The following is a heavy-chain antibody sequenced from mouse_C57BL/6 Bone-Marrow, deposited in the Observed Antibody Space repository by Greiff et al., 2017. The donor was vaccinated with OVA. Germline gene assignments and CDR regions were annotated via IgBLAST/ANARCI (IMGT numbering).Heavy chain of an antibody. J-gene: IGHJ2*01. Sequence: EVKVVESGGGLVQPGGSLSLSCAASGFTFTDYYMSWVRQPPGKALEWLGFIRNKANGYTTEYSASVKGRFTISRDNSQSILYLQMNALRAEDSATYYWARCYGSTLYYFDYWGQGTTLTVSS. CDR1: GFTFTDYY. D-gene: IGHD1-1*01. CDR2: IRNKANGYTT. CDR3: ARCYGSTLYYFDY. V-gene: IGHV7-3*01.